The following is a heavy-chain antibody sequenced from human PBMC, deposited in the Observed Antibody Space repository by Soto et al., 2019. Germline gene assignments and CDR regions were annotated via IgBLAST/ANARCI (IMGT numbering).Heavy chain of an antibody. D-gene: IGHD3-9*01. V-gene: IGHV3-48*01. J-gene: IGHJ4*02. CDR3: VRDQDWAFDY. Sequence: EVQLVESGGDLIQPGGSLRLSCAASGFSFSRYSMNWVRQAPGKGMEWISYIPRSGSAIYADSVKGRFTISRDNAMSSLYLPMNSLGAEDTATYYCVRDQDWAFDYWGQGALVTVFS. CDR1: GFSFSRYS. CDR2: IPRSGSAI.